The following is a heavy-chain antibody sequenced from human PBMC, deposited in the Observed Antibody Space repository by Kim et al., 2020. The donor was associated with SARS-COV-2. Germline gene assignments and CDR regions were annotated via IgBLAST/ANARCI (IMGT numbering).Heavy chain of an antibody. Sequence: GGSLRLSCAASGFTFSSYAMHWVRQAPGKGLEYVSAISSNGGSTYYADSVKGRFTISRDNSKNTLYLQMGSLRAEDMAVYYCARGRGSGSYPLVDYWGQGTLVTVSS. CDR3: ARGRGSGSYPLVDY. J-gene: IGHJ4*02. CDR2: ISSNGGST. D-gene: IGHD1-26*01. CDR1: GFTFSSYA. V-gene: IGHV3-64*02.